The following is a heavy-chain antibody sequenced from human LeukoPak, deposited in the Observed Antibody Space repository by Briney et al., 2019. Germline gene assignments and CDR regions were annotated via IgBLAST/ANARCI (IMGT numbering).Heavy chain of an antibody. CDR2: VSHRQTVRT. J-gene: IGHJ4*02. CDR1: ASSTSITFY. D-gene: IGHD2-8*01. Sequence: ETPLIISTVSASSTSITFYWPWFRQLPGKGLEWIATVSHRQTVRTFYDASLESRVTMTLDTSQNQFSLDVIARRAADTALYFCARVLHAPKFIDSWGQGALATVSS. CDR3: ARVLHAPKFIDS. V-gene: IGHV4-38-2*02.